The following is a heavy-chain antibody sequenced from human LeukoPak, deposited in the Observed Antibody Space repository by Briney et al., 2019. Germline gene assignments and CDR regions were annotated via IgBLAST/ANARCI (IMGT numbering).Heavy chain of an antibody. V-gene: IGHV1-2*02. CDR3: ARYSGSYYIPYYYYYYMDV. Sequence: ASVEVSCKASGGTFSSYAISWVRQAPGQGLEWMGWINPNSGGTNYAQKFQGRVTMTRDTSISTAYMELSRLRSDDTAVYYCARYSGSYYIPYYYYYYMDVWGKGTTVTISS. CDR2: INPNSGGT. D-gene: IGHD1-26*01. CDR1: GGTFSSYA. J-gene: IGHJ6*03.